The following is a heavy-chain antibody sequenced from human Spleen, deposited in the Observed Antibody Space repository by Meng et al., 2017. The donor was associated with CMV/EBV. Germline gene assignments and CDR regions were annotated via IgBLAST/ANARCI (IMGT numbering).Heavy chain of an antibody. CDR3: ARELIYSSSWYDY. Sequence: AASGFTFSDYYMSWIRQAPGKGLEWVSYISSSGSTIYYADSVKGRFTISRDNAKNSLYLQMNSLRAEDTAVYYCARELIYSSSWYDYWGQGTLVTVSS. CDR2: ISSSGSTI. D-gene: IGHD6-13*01. J-gene: IGHJ4*02. CDR1: GFTFSDYY. V-gene: IGHV3-11*04.